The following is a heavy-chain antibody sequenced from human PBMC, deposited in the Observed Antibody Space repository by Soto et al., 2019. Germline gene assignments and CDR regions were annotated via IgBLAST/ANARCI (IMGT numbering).Heavy chain of an antibody. CDR1: GFTFSSYA. CDR3: ARDNVDCSGGSCYYGYYYYYGMDV. Sequence: QVQLVESGGGVVQPGRSLRLSCAASGFTFSSYAMHWVRQAPGKGLEWVAVISYDGSNKYYADSVKGRFTISRDNSKNTLYLQMNSLRAEDKAVYYCARDNVDCSGGSCYYGYYYYYGMDVWGQGTTVTVSS. D-gene: IGHD2-15*01. CDR2: ISYDGSNK. J-gene: IGHJ6*02. V-gene: IGHV3-30-3*01.